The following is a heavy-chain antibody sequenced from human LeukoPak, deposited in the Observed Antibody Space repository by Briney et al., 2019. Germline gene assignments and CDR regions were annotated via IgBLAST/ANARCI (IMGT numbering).Heavy chain of an antibody. J-gene: IGHJ4*02. CDR2: INHSGST. CDR1: GGSFSGYY. V-gene: IGHV4-34*01. CDR3: RHYYGSGSTWED. Sequence: SETLSLTCAVYGGSFSGYYWSWIRQPPGKGLEWIGEINHSGSTNYNPSLKSRVTISVDTSKNQFSLKLSSVTAADTAVYYSRHYYGSGSTWEDWGQGTLVTVSS. D-gene: IGHD3-10*01.